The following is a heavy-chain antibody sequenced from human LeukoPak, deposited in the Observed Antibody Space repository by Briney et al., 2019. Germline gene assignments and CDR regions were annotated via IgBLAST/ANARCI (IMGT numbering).Heavy chain of an antibody. Sequence: GGSLTHSCAASGFTFSSYAMHWVRQAPGKGLEYVSAISSNGGSTYYADSVKGRFTISRDNSKNTLYLQMSSLRAEDTAVYYCVKDSTLWFGELLSGFDCWGQGPLVTVSS. CDR3: VKDSTLWFGELLSGFDC. D-gene: IGHD3-10*01. CDR1: GFTFSSYA. V-gene: IGHV3-64D*06. J-gene: IGHJ4*02. CDR2: ISSNGGST.